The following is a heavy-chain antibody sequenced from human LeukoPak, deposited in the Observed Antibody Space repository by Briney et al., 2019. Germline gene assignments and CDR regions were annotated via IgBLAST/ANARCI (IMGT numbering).Heavy chain of an antibody. CDR2: ISYDGSNK. D-gene: IGHD4-4*01. J-gene: IGHJ4*02. CDR3: AKSPPATVTTTFDY. CDR1: GFTFSSYA. V-gene: IGHV3-30-3*02. Sequence: GGSLRLSCAASGFTFSSYAMHWVRQAPGKGLEWVAVISYDGSNKYYADSVKGRFTISRDNSKNTLYLQMNSLRAEDTAVYYCAKSPPATVTTTFDYWGQGTLVTVSS.